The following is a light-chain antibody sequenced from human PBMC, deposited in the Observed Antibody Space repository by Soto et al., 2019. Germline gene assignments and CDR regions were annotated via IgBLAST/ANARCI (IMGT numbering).Light chain of an antibody. CDR3: CSYAGSSTWV. J-gene: IGLJ3*02. Sequence: QSALTQPASVSGSPGQSITISYTGTSSDVGSYNIVSWYQQNPGKAPKLMIYEGSKRPSGVSNRFSGSKSGNTASLTISGLQAEDEADYYCCSYAGSSTWVFGGGTQLTVL. V-gene: IGLV2-23*01. CDR1: SSDVGSYNI. CDR2: EGS.